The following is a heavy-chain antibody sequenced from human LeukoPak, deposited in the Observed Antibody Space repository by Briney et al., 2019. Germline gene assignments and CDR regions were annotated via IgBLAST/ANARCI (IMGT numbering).Heavy chain of an antibody. CDR3: AKDRGSSWYLDAFDI. J-gene: IGHJ3*02. D-gene: IGHD6-13*01. Sequence: GGSLRLSCAASKFAFSSYAMSWVRQAPGKGLEWVSAISGGGGNTYYADSVKGRFTISRDNSKNTLYLQMNSLRAEDTAVYYCAKDRGSSWYLDAFDIWGQGTMVTVSS. CDR1: KFAFSSYA. V-gene: IGHV3-23*01. CDR2: ISGGGGNT.